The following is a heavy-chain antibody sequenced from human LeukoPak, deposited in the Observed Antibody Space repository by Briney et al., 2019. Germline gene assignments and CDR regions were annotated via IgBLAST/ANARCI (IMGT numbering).Heavy chain of an antibody. V-gene: IGHV5-51*01. CDR2: IYPGDSDT. J-gene: IGHJ4*02. Sequence: GESLQISCKGSGYSFTSYWIGWVRPMPGKGLEWMGIIYPGDSDTRYSPSFQGQVTISADKSISTAYLQWSSLKASDTAMYYCARQSHRNVYYYWGQGTLVTVSS. D-gene: IGHD1-14*01. CDR1: GYSFTSYW. CDR3: ARQSHRNVYYY.